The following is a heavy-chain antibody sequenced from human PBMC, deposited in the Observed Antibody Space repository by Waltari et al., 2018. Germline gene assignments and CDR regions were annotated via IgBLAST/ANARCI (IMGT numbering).Heavy chain of an antibody. V-gene: IGHV1-8*01. CDR2: VNQNSGNT. D-gene: IGHD6-13*01. CDR3: ARGAAPGKGAHWFDP. Sequence: QVQLVQSGAEVKKPGASVKVSCKTSGSTFTSYDINWVRQATGQGPEWMGGVNQNSGNTGFAQKFQDRLTMTTNTSARTAYRELSSLTSDDTAIYYCARGAAPGKGAHWFDPWGQGTLVTVSS. J-gene: IGHJ5*02. CDR1: GSTFTSYD.